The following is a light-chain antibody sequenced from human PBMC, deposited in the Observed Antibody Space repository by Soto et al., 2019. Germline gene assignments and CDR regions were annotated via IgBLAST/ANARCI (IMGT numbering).Light chain of an antibody. CDR2: DNN. J-gene: IGLJ2*01. CDR3: QSYDNSLSASL. Sequence: QLVLTQPPSVSGAPGQRVTISCTGSSSNIGAGYNVHWYQQLPGTAPKLLIFDNNSRPSGVPDRFSGSQSGTSASLAITGLQAEDEGDYYCQSYDNSLSASLFGGGTKLTFL. CDR1: SSNIGAGYN. V-gene: IGLV1-40*01.